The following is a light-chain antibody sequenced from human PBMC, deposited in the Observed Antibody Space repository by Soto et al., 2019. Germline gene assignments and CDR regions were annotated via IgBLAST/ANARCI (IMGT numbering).Light chain of an antibody. CDR1: QSVSSY. CDR3: QQYDKSPLT. V-gene: IGKV3-20*01. CDR2: DVS. Sequence: EIVLTQSPATLSLSPGERATLSRRASQSVSSYLAWYQQKPGQAPRLLIFDVSSRAAGIQDRFSGSGSGTDFTLTISRLEPEDYAVYYCQQYDKSPLTFGGGTKVDIK. J-gene: IGKJ4*01.